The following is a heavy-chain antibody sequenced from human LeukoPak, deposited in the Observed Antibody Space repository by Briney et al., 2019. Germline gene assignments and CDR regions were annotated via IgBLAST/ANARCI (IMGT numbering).Heavy chain of an antibody. CDR2: IDPSGGST. Sequence: ASVKVFCKASGYTFTTYYMHWVRQAPGQGLEWMGLIDPSGGSTSAAEKFQGRVTMTRDTSTSTVYMELSSLGSEDTAVYHCAREKVGGCFDYWGQGTLVTVSS. D-gene: IGHD4-23*01. V-gene: IGHV1-46*01. J-gene: IGHJ4*02. CDR1: GYTFTTYY. CDR3: AREKVGGCFDY.